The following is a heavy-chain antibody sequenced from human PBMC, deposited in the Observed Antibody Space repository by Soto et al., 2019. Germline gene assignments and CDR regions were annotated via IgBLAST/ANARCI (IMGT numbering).Heavy chain of an antibody. CDR2: IIPIFGTA. CDR3: ARRVGYCSSTSCPNNWFDP. D-gene: IGHD2-2*01. CDR1: GGTFSSYA. V-gene: IGHV1-69*06. Sequence: QVQLVQSGAEVKKPGSSVKVSCKASGGTFSSYAISWVRQAPGQGLEWMGGIIPIFGTANYAQKFQGRVTITADKSTSTAYMELSSLRAEDTAVYYCARRVGYCSSTSCPNNWFDPWGQGTLVTVSS. J-gene: IGHJ5*02.